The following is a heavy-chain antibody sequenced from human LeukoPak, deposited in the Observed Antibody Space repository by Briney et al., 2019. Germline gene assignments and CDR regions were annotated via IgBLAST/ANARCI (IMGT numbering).Heavy chain of an antibody. D-gene: IGHD2-2*02. J-gene: IGHJ3*02. Sequence: GESLKTSRKGSGYNFTTFWIGWVRQMPGKGLEWMGIIHPGDSDTRYSPSFQGQVTISADKSISTASLQWSSLKASDTAMYYCARHDVCSSTRCYNTYDIWGQGTMVTVSS. V-gene: IGHV5-51*01. CDR2: IHPGDSDT. CDR3: ARHDVCSSTRCYNTYDI. CDR1: GYNFTTFW.